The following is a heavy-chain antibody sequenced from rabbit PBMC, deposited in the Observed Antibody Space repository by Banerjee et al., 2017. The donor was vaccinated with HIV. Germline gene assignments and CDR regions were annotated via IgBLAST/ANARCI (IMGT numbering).Heavy chain of an antibody. Sequence: FSFSSSYWICWIRQAPGKGLEWIACIDAGSNGNTYYASWAKGRFTVSKTSSTTVTLQMTSLTAADTATYFCAREEYVGYGYANLWGPGTLVTVS. V-gene: IGHV1S45*01. J-gene: IGHJ4*01. CDR3: AREEYVGYGYANL. D-gene: IGHD6-1*01. CDR1: FSFSSSYW. CDR2: IDAGSNGNT.